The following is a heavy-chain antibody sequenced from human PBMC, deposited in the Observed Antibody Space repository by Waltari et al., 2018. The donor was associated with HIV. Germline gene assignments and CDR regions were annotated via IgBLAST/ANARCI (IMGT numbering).Heavy chain of an antibody. CDR3: ARHDEFRGSYYYYYGMDV. D-gene: IGHD2-15*01. CDR2: IYYSGST. Sequence: QLQLQESGPGLVKPSETLSLTCTVSGGSISSSSYYWGWIRQPPGKGLEWIGSIYYSGSTYYNPSLKSRVTISVDTSKNQFSLKLSSVTAADTAVYYCARHDEFRGSYYYYYGMDVWGQGTTVTVSS. J-gene: IGHJ6*02. V-gene: IGHV4-39*01. CDR1: GGSISSSSYY.